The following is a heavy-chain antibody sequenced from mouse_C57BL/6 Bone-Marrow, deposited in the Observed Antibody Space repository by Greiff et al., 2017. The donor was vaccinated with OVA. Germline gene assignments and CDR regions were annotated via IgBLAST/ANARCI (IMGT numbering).Heavy chain of an antibody. V-gene: IGHV1-69*01. CDR2: IDPSDSDT. J-gene: IGHJ4*01. Sequence: QVQLQQPGAELVMPGASVKLSCKASGYNFTSYWMHWVKQRPGQGLEWIGEIDPSDSDTKYNPKFKGKSTLTVDKSSITAYMQLSSLTSEDSWVYEYARRGYAMDYWGQGTSVTVSS. CDR3: ARRGYAMDY. CDR1: GYNFTSYW.